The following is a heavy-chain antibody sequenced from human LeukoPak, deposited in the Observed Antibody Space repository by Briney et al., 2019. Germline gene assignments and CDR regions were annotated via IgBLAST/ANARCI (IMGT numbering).Heavy chain of an antibody. CDR3: ARDAVQWLVRLSYYYYYMDV. CDR1: GYTFTGYY. CDR2: INPNSGGT. D-gene: IGHD6-19*01. Sequence: ASVKVSCKASGYTFTGYYMHWVRQAPGQGLEWMGWINPNSGGTNYAQKLQGRVTMTTDTSTSTAYMELRGLRSDDMAVYYCARDAVQWLVRLSYYYYYMDVWGKGTTVTVSS. V-gene: IGHV1-2*02. J-gene: IGHJ6*03.